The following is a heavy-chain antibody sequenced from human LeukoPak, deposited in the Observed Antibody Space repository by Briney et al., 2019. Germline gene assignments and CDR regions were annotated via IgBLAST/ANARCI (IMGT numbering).Heavy chain of an antibody. D-gene: IGHD1-14*01. CDR3: ARVNMRYGYFDY. CDR1: GGSISSYY. V-gene: IGHV4-59*01. CDR2: IYYSGTT. Sequence: SETLSLTCTVSGGSISSYYWSWIRQPPGKGLEWIGYIYYSGTTNYNPSLKSRVTMSVDTSKKQFSLKLSSVTAADTAVYYCARVNMRYGYFDYWGQGTLVTVSS. J-gene: IGHJ4*02.